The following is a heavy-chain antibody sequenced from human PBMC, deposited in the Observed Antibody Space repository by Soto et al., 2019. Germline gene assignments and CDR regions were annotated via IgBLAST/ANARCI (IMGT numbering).Heavy chain of an antibody. J-gene: IGHJ4*02. CDR3: AKDLKGSYYFDY. D-gene: IGHD2-15*01. CDR2: ISGSGGST. CDR1: GFTFSSYA. Sequence: EVQLLESGGGLVQPGGSLRLSCAASGFTFSSYAMSWVRQAPGKGLEWVSAISGSGGSTYYVDSVKGRFTISRDNSKNTLYLQMNSLRAEDTAVYYCAKDLKGSYYFDYWGQGTLVTVSS. V-gene: IGHV3-23*01.